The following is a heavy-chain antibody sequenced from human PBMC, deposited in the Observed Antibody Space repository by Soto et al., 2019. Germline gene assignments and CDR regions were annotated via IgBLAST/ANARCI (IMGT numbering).Heavy chain of an antibody. CDR3: ARSGSRVGAIRNWFDP. J-gene: IGHJ5*02. V-gene: IGHV4-4*02. Sequence: LRRTLSLTCAVSGGSISSINWWSWVRRPPGKGLEWIGEIYHSGGTNYNPSLKSRVTISVDKSKNQFSLKLSSVTAADTAVYYCARSGSRVGAIRNWFDPWGQGTLVTVSS. CDR1: GGSISSINW. CDR2: IYHSGGT. D-gene: IGHD1-26*01.